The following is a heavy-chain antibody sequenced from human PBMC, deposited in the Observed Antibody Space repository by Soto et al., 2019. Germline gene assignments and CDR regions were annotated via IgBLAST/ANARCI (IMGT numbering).Heavy chain of an antibody. CDR1: GYTFTSYG. CDR3: ARDQGYYDSGGYYYY. V-gene: IGHV1-18*01. CDR2: ISAYNGNT. Sequence: ASVKVSCKASGYTFTSYGISWVRQAPGQGLEWMGWISAYNGNTNYAQKLQGRVTITRDTSASTAYMELSSLRSEDTAMYYCARDQGYYDSGGYYYYWGQGSLVTVSS. J-gene: IGHJ4*02. D-gene: IGHD3-22*01.